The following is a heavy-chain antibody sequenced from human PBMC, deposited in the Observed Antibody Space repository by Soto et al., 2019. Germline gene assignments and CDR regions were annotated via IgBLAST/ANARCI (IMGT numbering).Heavy chain of an antibody. Sequence: PSETLSLTCAVYGGSFSGYYWSWIRQPPGKGLEWIGEINHSGSTNYNPSLKSRVTISVDKSKNQVSLRLTSVTAADTAVYYCAKEGYYYMDVWGQGTTVTVSS. CDR2: INHSGST. CDR3: AKEGYYYMDV. V-gene: IGHV4-34*01. CDR1: GGSFSGYY. J-gene: IGHJ6*02.